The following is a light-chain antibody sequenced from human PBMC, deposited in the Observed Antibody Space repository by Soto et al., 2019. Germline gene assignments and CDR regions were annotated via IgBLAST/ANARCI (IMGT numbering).Light chain of an antibody. Sequence: QPVLTQSPSASASLGAWVKLTCTLSSGPSSNAIAWHQQQPEKGPRFLMKLNSNGSHYKGDGIPDRFSGSSSGAERYLTISSLQSEDEADYYCQTWGTGIHVFGTGTKVTVL. CDR1: SGPSSNA. CDR2: LNSNGSH. V-gene: IGLV4-69*01. CDR3: QTWGTGIHV. J-gene: IGLJ1*01.